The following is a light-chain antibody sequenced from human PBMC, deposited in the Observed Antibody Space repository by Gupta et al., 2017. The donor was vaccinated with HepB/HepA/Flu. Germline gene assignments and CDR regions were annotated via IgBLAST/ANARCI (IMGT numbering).Light chain of an antibody. J-gene: IGKJ4*01. V-gene: IGKV3-20*01. CDR3: QQDSTSFT. CDR1: QSVTSNY. Sequence: EIVLTQSPGTLSLSPGERATLSCRASQSVTSNYLAWYQQKPGQAPNLLIYGASSRATGIPDRFSGSGSGTDFTLTIRRLEPEDSAVYYWQQDSTSFTFGGGTKVEIK. CDR2: GAS.